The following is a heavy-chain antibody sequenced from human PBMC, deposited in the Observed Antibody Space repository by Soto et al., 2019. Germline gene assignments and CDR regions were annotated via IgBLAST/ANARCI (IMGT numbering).Heavy chain of an antibody. CDR2: IRSKAYGGTT. J-gene: IGHJ4*02. CDR1: GFTFGDYA. D-gene: IGHD3-10*01. V-gene: IGHV3-49*03. CDR3: TRDPLFLWFGELSCYFDY. Sequence: GGSLRLSCTASGFTFGDYAMSWFRQAPGKGLEWVGFIRSKAYGGTTEYAASVKGRFTISRDDSKSIAYLQMNSLKTEDTAVYYCTRDPLFLWFGELSCYFDYWGQGTLVTVSS.